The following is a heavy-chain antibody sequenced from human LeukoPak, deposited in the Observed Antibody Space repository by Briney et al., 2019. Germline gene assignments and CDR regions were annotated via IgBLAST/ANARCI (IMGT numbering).Heavy chain of an antibody. CDR1: GGSISSGGYY. CDR3: ARGTGEDIVVVPDNNWFDP. Sequence: SQTLSLTCTVSGGSISSGGYYWSWIRQHPGKGLEWIGYIYYSGSTYYNPSLKSRVTISVDTSKNQFSLKLSSVTAADTAVYYCARGTGEDIVVVPDNNWFDPWGQGTLVTASS. CDR2: IYYSGST. J-gene: IGHJ5*02. V-gene: IGHV4-31*03. D-gene: IGHD2-2*01.